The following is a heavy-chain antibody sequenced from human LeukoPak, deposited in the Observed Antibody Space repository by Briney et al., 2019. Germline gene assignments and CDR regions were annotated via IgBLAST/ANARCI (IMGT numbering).Heavy chain of an antibody. V-gene: IGHV4-34*01. Sequence: SGTLSLTCAVYGGSFSGYYWSWIRQPPGKGLEWIGEINHSGSTNYNPSLKSRVTISVDTSKNQFSLKLSSVTAADTAVYYCARGDGQKKYYFDYWGQGTLVTVSS. J-gene: IGHJ4*02. CDR3: ARGDGQKKYYFDY. CDR1: GGSFSGYY. CDR2: INHSGST.